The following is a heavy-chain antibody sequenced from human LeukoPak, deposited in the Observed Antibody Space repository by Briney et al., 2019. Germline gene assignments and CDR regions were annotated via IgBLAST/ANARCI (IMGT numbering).Heavy chain of an antibody. V-gene: IGHV4-31*03. Sequence: SETLSLTCTVSGGSISSGGYYWSWIRQHPGKGLEWIGYIYYSGSTYYNPSLKSRVTISVDTSKNQFSLKLSSLTAPDTAVYYCAREMAGGENPDAFDIWGQGTMVTVSS. J-gene: IGHJ3*02. D-gene: IGHD5-24*01. CDR3: AREMAGGENPDAFDI. CDR1: GGSISSGGYY. CDR2: IYYSGST.